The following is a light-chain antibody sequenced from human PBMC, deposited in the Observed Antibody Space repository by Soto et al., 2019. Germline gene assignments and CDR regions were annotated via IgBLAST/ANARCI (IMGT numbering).Light chain of an antibody. CDR1: QSVSSRN. Sequence: EIVLTQSPGTVSLSPGERATLSCRASQSVSSRNLAWDRQKPGQAPSLLIFCASNRATGIPDRFSGSGSGTDFTLTISRLEPEDCAVYYCLRYGDSPPAYTFGQGTKLEIK. J-gene: IGKJ2*01. CDR3: LRYGDSPPAYT. CDR2: CAS. V-gene: IGKV3-20*01.